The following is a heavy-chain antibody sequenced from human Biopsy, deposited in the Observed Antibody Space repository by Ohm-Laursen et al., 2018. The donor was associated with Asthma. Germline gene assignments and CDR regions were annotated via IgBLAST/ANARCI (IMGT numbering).Heavy chain of an antibody. CDR1: GFSFSNYG. CDR2: ISFDGTNR. CDR3: AKEVFPGWELRRGLDS. Sequence: GQTLSLTCAASGFSFSNYGMHWVRQAPGKGLDWVAVISFDGTNRNYTDSVKGRFTISRDNSRNTLHLEMNSLRAEDTAVYFCAKEVFPGWELRRGLDSWGQGTLVTVSS. V-gene: IGHV3-30*18. D-gene: IGHD1-26*01. J-gene: IGHJ4*02.